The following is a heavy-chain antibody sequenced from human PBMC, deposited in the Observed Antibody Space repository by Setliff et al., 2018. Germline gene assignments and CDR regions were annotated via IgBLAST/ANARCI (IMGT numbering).Heavy chain of an antibody. J-gene: IGHJ4*02. Sequence: PGGSLRLSCAASGFTFSTYRMHWVRQAPGKGLERVAVIWDDGGNKYHADSVKGRFTISRDNSKNTLYLQMNSLRPEDTAVYYCARTCSGSGCYAGLESWGQGTPVTVPQ. CDR2: IWDDGGNK. D-gene: IGHD2-15*01. V-gene: IGHV3-33*08. CDR1: GFTFSTYR. CDR3: ARTCSGSGCYAGLES.